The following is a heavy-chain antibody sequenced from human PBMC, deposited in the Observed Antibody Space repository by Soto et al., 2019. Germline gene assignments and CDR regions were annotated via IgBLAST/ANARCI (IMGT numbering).Heavy chain of an antibody. CDR1: GGSISSGGYS. CDR2: IYHSGYT. J-gene: IGHJ5*02. V-gene: IGHV4-30-2*01. Sequence: TLSLTCAVSGGSISSGGYSWNWIRQPPGKGLEWIGYIYHSGYTYYNPSLKSRVTISVDKSKNQFSLHLNSVTAADTAVYYCARDDLYGGWFDPWGQGTLVTVSS. CDR3: ARDDLYGGWFDP. D-gene: IGHD4-17*01.